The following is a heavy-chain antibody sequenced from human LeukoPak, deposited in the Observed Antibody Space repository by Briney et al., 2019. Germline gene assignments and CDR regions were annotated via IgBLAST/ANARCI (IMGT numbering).Heavy chain of an antibody. Sequence: PSETLSLTCTVSGGSISSGGYYWSWIRQPPGKGLEWIGYIYHSGSTYYNPSLKSRVTISVDRSKNQFSLKLSSVTVADTAVYYCARDVGRNDYSNHDAFDIWGQGTMVTVSS. D-gene: IGHD4-11*01. V-gene: IGHV4-30-2*01. J-gene: IGHJ3*02. CDR2: IYHSGST. CDR1: GGSISSGGYY. CDR3: ARDVGRNDYSNHDAFDI.